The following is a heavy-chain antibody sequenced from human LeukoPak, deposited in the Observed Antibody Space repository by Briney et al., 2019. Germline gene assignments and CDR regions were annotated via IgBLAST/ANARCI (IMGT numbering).Heavy chain of an antibody. CDR2: IYYSGST. V-gene: IGHV4-59*01. CDR3: ARIYGGNLYYFDY. D-gene: IGHD4-23*01. CDR1: GGSISSYY. J-gene: IGHJ4*02. Sequence: SETLSLTCTVSGGSISSYYWSWIRQPPGKGLEWIGYIYYSGSTNYNPSLKSRVTISVDTSKNQFSLKLSSVTAADTAVYYCARIYGGNLYYFDYWGQGTLVTVSP.